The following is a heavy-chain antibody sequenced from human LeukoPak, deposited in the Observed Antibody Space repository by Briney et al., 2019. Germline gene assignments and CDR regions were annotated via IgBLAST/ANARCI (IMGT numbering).Heavy chain of an antibody. CDR1: GYTFTGYY. CDR3: ARSHEYGSGSYYKNPPPDY. CDR2: INPNSGGT. D-gene: IGHD3-10*01. Sequence: ASVKVSCKASGYTFTGYYMHWGRQAPGQGLEWMGWINPNSGGTNYAQKFQGRVTMTRDTSISTAYMELSRLRSDDTAVYYCARSHEYGSGSYYKNPPPDYWGQGTLVTVSS. V-gene: IGHV1-2*02. J-gene: IGHJ4*02.